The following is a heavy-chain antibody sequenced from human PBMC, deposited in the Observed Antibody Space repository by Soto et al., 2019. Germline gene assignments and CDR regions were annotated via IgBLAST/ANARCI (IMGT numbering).Heavy chain of an antibody. J-gene: IGHJ4*02. D-gene: IGHD2-8*01. CDR2: IYNSGTT. V-gene: IGHV4-4*08. CDR3: SRGGHCTDGVCSALDY. CDR1: GGSIRSYC. Sequence: PAETLSLTCTVSGGSIRSYCWTWIRQPPGEGLEWIGYIYNSGTTNYNPSLESRVTISLDRYKNQFSLRLNSVTAADTAVYYCSRGGHCTDGVCSALDYWGQGTLVTVSS.